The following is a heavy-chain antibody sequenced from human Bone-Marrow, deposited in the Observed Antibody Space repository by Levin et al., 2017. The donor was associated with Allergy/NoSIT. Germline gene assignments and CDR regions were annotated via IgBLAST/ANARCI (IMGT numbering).Heavy chain of an antibody. CDR2: ITNSGGST. J-gene: IGHJ4*02. D-gene: IGHD4-17*01. V-gene: IGHV3-23*01. CDR1: GFTFSNYA. Sequence: GGSLRLSCAASGFTFSNYAMTWVRQAPGKGLEWVSSITNSGGSTFNADSVKGRFSISRDNSRNTLFLQMNSLTAEDTALYYCAKDHIDGDSSDYWGQGTLVTVSS. CDR3: AKDHIDGDSSDY.